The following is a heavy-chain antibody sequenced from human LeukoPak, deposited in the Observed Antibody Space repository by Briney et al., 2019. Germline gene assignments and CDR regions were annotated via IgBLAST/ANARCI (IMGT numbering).Heavy chain of an antibody. Sequence: PSETLSLTCTVSGGSISSSSYYWGWIRQPPGKGLEWIGSIYYSGSTYYNPSLKSRVTISVDASKNQFSLKLSSVTAADTAVYYCVDYGSAFDIWGQGTMVTVSS. CDR3: VDYGSAFDI. CDR1: GGSISSSSYY. J-gene: IGHJ3*02. CDR2: IYYSGST. D-gene: IGHD4-17*01. V-gene: IGHV4-39*07.